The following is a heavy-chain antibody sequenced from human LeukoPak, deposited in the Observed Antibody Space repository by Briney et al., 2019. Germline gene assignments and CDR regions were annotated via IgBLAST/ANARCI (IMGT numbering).Heavy chain of an antibody. CDR1: GGSVSSYY. J-gene: IGHJ4*02. CDR3: ARAPYGDYDPYFDN. Sequence: PETLSLTCTVSGGSVSSYYWSWIRQPPGKGLEWLGYIYYSGSTNYNPSLKCRVTISVDTSKNQFSLKLSSVTAADTAVYYGARAPYGDYDPYFDNWGQGDLGTVSS. V-gene: IGHV4-59*02. CDR2: IYYSGST. D-gene: IGHD4-17*01.